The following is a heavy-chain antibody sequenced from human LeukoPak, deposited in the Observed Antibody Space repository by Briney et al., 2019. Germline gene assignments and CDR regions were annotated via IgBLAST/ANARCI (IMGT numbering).Heavy chain of an antibody. D-gene: IGHD4-23*01. CDR1: GGSFSGYY. J-gene: IGHJ5*02. CDR2: INHSGST. CDR3: ARYGGYNWFDP. V-gene: IGHV4-34*01. Sequence: SETLSLTCAVYGGSFSGYYWSWIRQPPGKGLEWIGEINHSGSTNYNPSLKSRVTISVDTSKNQFSLKLSSVTAADTAVYYCARYGGYNWFDPWGQGTLVTVSS.